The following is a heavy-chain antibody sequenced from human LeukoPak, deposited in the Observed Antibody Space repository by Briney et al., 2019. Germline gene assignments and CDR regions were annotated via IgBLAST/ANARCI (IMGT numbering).Heavy chain of an antibody. Sequence: ASVKVSCKASGGTFSSYAISWVRQAPGQGLEWMGGIIPIFGTANYAQKFQGRVTITTDESTSTAYMELSSLRSEDTAVYYCARESYKGSSRYFDWWYFDYWGQGALVTVSS. J-gene: IGHJ4*02. CDR3: ARESYKGSSRYFDWWYFDY. CDR1: GGTFSSYA. D-gene: IGHD3-9*01. CDR2: IIPIFGTA. V-gene: IGHV1-69*05.